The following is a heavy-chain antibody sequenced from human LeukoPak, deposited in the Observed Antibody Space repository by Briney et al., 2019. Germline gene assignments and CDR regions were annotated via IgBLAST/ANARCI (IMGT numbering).Heavy chain of an antibody. J-gene: IGHJ4*02. V-gene: IGHV3-23*01. CDR1: GFTFSSYG. CDR2: ISGSGTNT. D-gene: IGHD5-12*01. Sequence: GGSLGLSCAASGFTFSSYGMSWVRQAPGKGLEWVSAISGSGTNTYYADSVKGRFTISRDNSKNTMFLQMNSLRAEDTAVYYCAKYLGYNLEYWGQGTQVTVSS. CDR3: AKYLGYNLEY.